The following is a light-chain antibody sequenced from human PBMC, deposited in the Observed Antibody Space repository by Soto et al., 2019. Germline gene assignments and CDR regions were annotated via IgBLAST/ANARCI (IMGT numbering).Light chain of an antibody. V-gene: IGLV2-14*01. CDR3: SSYTSSSTPHYV. J-gene: IGLJ1*01. Sequence: QSALTQPASVSGSPGQSITISCTGASSDVGGYNYVSWYQQHPGKAPKLMIYEVSNRPSGVSNCFSGSKSGNTASLTISGLQAEDETDYYCSSYTSSSTPHYVFGTGTKVTVL. CDR1: SSDVGGYNY. CDR2: EVS.